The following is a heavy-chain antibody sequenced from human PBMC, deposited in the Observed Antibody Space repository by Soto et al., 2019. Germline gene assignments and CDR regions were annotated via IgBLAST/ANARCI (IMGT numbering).Heavy chain of an antibody. CDR2: ISGSGSTT. CDR1: GFIFGNYA. V-gene: IGHV3-23*01. D-gene: IGHD6-6*01. J-gene: IGHJ4*02. Sequence: EVQLLESGGHLVQPGGSLRLSCAASGFIFGNYAMSWVRQAPGKGLEWVSFISGSGSTTYYADSVKGRFTISRGNSKNMLYVQMNSLRAEDAAVYYCVREASSTGLHLDHWGRGTLVTVS. CDR3: VREASSTGLHLDH.